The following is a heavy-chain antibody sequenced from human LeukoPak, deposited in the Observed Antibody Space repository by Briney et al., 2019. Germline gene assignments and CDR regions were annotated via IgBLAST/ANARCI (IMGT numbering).Heavy chain of an antibody. CDR1: GYSISSYY. J-gene: IGHJ5*02. Sequence: SETLSLTCAVSGYSISSYYWSWIRQPPGKGLEWLAYIYDGGTNKYNPSLKNRLTISVDTSKSQVPLKLRSVTAADTAVYYCARLSATGWFAPWGQGTLVTVSS. CDR3: ARLSATGWFAP. D-gene: IGHD1-14*01. CDR2: IYDGGTN. V-gene: IGHV4-59*01.